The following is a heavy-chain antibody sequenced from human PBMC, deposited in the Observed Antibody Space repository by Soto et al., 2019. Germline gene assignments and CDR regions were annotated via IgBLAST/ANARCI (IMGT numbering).Heavy chain of an antibody. J-gene: IGHJ4*02. CDR3: ARQTTTNYDFWSGYPRPGTQYFDY. V-gene: IGHV4-59*08. CDR1: GGSISSYY. D-gene: IGHD3-3*01. CDR2: IYYSGST. Sequence: SETLSLTCTVSGGSISSYYWSWIRQPPGKGLEWIGYIYYSGSTNYNPSLKSRVTISVDTSKNQFSLKLSSVTAADTAVYYCARQTTTNYDFWSGYPRPGTQYFDYWGQGTLVTVSS.